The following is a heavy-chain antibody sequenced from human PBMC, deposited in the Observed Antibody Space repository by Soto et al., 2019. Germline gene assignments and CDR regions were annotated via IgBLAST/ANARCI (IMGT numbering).Heavy chain of an antibody. V-gene: IGHV4-30-4*01. CDR3: ARGGYCLSGDCFPNWFDP. CDR2: IYYGGST. Sequence: SETLSLTCSVFGASVTSPEHYWTWIRQSPGKGLEWIGYIYYGGSTVYNPSLKGRSTVSLDTSKNQFSLNLTSVTAADTAVYFCARGGYCLSGDCFPNWFDPWGQGTLVTVSS. J-gene: IGHJ5*02. D-gene: IGHD2-21*02. CDR1: GASVTSPEHY.